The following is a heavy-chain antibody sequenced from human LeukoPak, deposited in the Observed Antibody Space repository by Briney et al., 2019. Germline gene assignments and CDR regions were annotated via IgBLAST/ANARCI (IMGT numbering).Heavy chain of an antibody. D-gene: IGHD4-23*01. Sequence: GASVKVSCKASGYTFTSYGISWVRQAPGRGLEWMGWISAYNGNTNYAQKLQGRVTMTTDTSTSTAYMELRSLRSDDTAVYYCARDGMTTVVNAGYYFDYWGQGTLVTVSS. CDR3: ARDGMTTVVNAGYYFDY. CDR2: ISAYNGNT. V-gene: IGHV1-18*01. J-gene: IGHJ4*02. CDR1: GYTFTSYG.